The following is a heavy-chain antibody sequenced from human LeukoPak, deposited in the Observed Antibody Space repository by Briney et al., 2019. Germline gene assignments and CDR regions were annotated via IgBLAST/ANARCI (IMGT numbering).Heavy chain of an antibody. CDR2: ISPSGAST. J-gene: IGHJ6*03. Sequence: GASVKVSFKSFGYTFTSNYMHWVRQAPGQGPEWMGVISPSGASTTYAQTFQGRVTLTRDMSTSTDYLELRSLRSDDTAVYYCARDRTINSGSYFGGYYYYSMDVWGKGTTVTISS. CDR1: GYTFTSNY. V-gene: IGHV1-46*01. D-gene: IGHD1-26*01. CDR3: ARDRTINSGSYFGGYYYYSMDV.